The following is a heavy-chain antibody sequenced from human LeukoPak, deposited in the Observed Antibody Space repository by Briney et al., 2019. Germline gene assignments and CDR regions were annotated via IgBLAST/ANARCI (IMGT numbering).Heavy chain of an antibody. CDR2: INHSGST. CDR3: ARDLDRGGAIDY. Sequence: SETLSLTCAVYGGSFSGYYWSWIRQPPGKGLEWIGEINHSGSTNYNPSLKSRVTISVDTSKNQFSLKLSSVTAADTAVYYCARDLDRGGAIDYWGQGTLVTVSS. D-gene: IGHD1-26*01. V-gene: IGHV4-34*01. CDR1: GGSFSGYY. J-gene: IGHJ4*02.